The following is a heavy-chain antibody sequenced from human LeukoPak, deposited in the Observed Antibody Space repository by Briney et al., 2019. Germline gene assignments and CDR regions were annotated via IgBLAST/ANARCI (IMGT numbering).Heavy chain of an antibody. CDR2: INHSGST. J-gene: IGHJ4*02. CDR1: GGSFSGYY. V-gene: IGHV4-34*01. Sequence: SETLSLTCAVYGGSFSGYYWSWIRQPPGKGLEWIGEINHSGSTNYNPSLKSRVTISVDTSKNHFSLKLSSVTAADTAVYYCAGDYGGKPWHFDYWGQGTLVTVSS. CDR3: AGDYGGKPWHFDY. D-gene: IGHD4-23*01.